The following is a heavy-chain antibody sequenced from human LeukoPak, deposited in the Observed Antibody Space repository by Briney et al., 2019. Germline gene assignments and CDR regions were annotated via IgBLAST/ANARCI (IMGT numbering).Heavy chain of an antibody. CDR1: GFTINTYA. V-gene: IGHV3-30*03. CDR2: VSYDGGAK. J-gene: IGHJ4*02. CDR3: ARSLGSGWIHLVEY. Sequence: PGGSLRLSCAASGFTINTYALHWVRQAPGKGLEWVAVVSYDGGAKYYADSVKGRFTISRDNSKNTVDLQMYSLRAEDSAVYYCARSLGSGWIHLVEYWGQGTLVTVS. D-gene: IGHD6-19*01.